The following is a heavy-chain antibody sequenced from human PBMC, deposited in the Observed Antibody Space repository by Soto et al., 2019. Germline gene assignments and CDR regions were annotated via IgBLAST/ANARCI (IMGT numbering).Heavy chain of an antibody. V-gene: IGHV5-51*01. D-gene: IGHD2-2*01. CDR1: GYSFTSYW. Sequence: PGESLKISCKGSGYSFTSYWIGWVRQMPGKGLEWMGIIYPGDSDTRYSPSFQGRFTISRDNSKNTLYLQMNSLRAEDTAVYYCAKVTAVYRYYFDYWGQGTLVTVSS. J-gene: IGHJ4*02. CDR2: IYPGDSDT. CDR3: AKVTAVYRYYFDY.